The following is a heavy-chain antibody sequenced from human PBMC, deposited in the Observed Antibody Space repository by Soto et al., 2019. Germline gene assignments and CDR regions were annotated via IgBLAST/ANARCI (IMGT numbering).Heavy chain of an antibody. D-gene: IGHD1-26*01. CDR1: GFTFSNYW. V-gene: IGHV3-74*01. CDR2: INSDGSST. Sequence: GGSLRLSCAASGFTFSNYWMHWVRQVPGKGLVWVSRINSDGSSTSYADYVKGRFTISRDNAKNTLYLQMNSLRAEDTAVYYCARDPAPSGWFDYWGQGTLVTV. CDR3: ARDPAPSGWFDY. J-gene: IGHJ5*01.